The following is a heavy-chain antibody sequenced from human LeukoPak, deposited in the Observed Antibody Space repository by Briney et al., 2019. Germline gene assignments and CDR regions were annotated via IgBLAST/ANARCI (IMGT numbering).Heavy chain of an antibody. V-gene: IGHV4-34*01. CDR3: ARLYLTLDY. Sequence: SETLSLTCAVYGGSFSGYYWSWIRQPPGKGLEWIGEINHSGRTNYNPSLKSRVTISVDTSKNQFSLKLSSVTAADAAVYYCARLYLTLDYWGQGTLVTVSS. CDR2: INHSGRT. CDR1: GGSFSGYY. D-gene: IGHD2-8*01. J-gene: IGHJ4*02.